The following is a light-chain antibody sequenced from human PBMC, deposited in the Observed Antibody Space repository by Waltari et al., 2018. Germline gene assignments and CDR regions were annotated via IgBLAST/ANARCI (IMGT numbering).Light chain of an antibody. V-gene: IGLV1-44*01. CDR2: DNN. CDR1: SPNNGGTK. J-gene: IGLJ1*01. CDR3: AAWDDSLNSYV. Sequence: QSVLTQPPSVSGTPGQRVTISCPGRSPNNGGTKGNWYQQLPGTAPKLPIYDNNQWPSGVPDRFSDSKSGTSASLAISGLQSEDEAEYHCAAWDDSLNSYVFATGTRVTVL.